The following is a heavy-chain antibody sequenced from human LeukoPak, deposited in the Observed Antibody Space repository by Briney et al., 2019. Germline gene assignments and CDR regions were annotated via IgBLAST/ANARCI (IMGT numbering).Heavy chain of an antibody. CDR1: GYSFSTHW. CDR2: IYPGDSDT. Sequence: PGESLKISCKGFGYSFSTHWIAWVRQMPGKGLEWMGIIYPGDSDTRYSPSFQGQVTISVDKSISTAYLQRSSLKASDTAMYNCARAPRGGTSKFDYWGQGTLISVSS. J-gene: IGHJ4*02. CDR3: ARAPRGGTSKFDY. V-gene: IGHV5-51*01. D-gene: IGHD3-10*01.